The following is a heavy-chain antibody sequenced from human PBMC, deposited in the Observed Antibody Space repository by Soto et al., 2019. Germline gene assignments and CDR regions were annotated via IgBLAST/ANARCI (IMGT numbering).Heavy chain of an antibody. V-gene: IGHV4-59*01. J-gene: IGHJ4*02. CDR2: IYYSGST. CDR3: ARGYYDFWSGPYFDY. Sequence: PSSALSLTFTFSGGSISSYYWSWIRQPPGKGLEWIGYIYYSGSTNYNPSLKSRVNISVDTSKNQFSLKLSSVTAADTAVYYCARGYYDFWSGPYFDYWGQGTLVTVSS. CDR1: GGSISSYY. D-gene: IGHD3-3*01.